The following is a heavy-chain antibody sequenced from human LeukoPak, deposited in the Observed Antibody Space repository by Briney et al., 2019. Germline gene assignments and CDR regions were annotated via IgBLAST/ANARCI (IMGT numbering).Heavy chain of an antibody. CDR1: GGSISSYY. V-gene: IGHV4-59*01. D-gene: IGHD4-11*01. CDR3: ARAAYRGSYFDY. CDR2: IYYSEST. J-gene: IGHJ4*02. Sequence: PSETLSLTCTVSGGSISSYYWSWIRQPPGKGLGWMGYIYYSESTNYTPPLKSRVTISVDTSTNQFSLKLSSVTAADTAVYYCARAAYRGSYFDYWGQGTLVTVSS.